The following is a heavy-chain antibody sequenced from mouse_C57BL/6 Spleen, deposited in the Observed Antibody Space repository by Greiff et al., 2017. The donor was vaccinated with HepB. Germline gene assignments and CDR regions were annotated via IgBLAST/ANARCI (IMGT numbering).Heavy chain of an antibody. CDR1: GFTFSNYW. CDR2: IRLKSDNYAT. CDR3: TPLIYYDYDGHFDY. Sequence: EVKLMESGGGLVQPGGSMKLSCVASGFTFSNYWMNWVRQSPEKGLEWVAQIRLKSDNYATHYAESVKGRFTISRDDSKSSVYLQMNNLRAEDTGIYYCTPLIYYDYDGHFDYWGQGTTLTVSS. D-gene: IGHD2-4*01. J-gene: IGHJ2*01. V-gene: IGHV6-3*01.